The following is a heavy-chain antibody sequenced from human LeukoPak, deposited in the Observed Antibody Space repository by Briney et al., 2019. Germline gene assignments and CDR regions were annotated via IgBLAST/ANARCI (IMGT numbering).Heavy chain of an antibody. V-gene: IGHV3-7*01. D-gene: IGHD5-24*01. J-gene: IGHJ4*02. CDR2: IKQDGSEK. CDR1: GFTFSSYW. CDR3: VREARESGGFDY. Sequence: GGSLRLSCAGSGFTFSSYWMTWVRQAPGKGLEWVANIKQDGSEKYYVDPVKGRFTISRDNAKNSLYLQMNSLRAEDTAVYYCVREARESGGFDYWGQGTLVTVSS.